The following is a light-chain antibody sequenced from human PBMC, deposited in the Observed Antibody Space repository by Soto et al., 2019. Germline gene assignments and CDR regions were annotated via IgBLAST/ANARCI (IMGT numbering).Light chain of an antibody. Sequence: DIQMTQSPSSVSASIGDRVTITCRASEGISNSLAWFQQKPGKAPKSLIYAASRLQAGVPSRFSGTGPETDLTLTSRSLHAKDFATYYCQQYDIYPLTFGGGTKVEIK. CDR2: AAS. V-gene: IGKV1-16*01. CDR1: EGISNS. J-gene: IGKJ4*01. CDR3: QQYDIYPLT.